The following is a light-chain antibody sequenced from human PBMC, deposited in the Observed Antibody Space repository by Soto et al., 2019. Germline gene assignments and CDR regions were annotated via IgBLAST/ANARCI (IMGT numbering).Light chain of an antibody. CDR1: QGISNY. CDR3: QTYNRART. V-gene: IGKV1-27*01. Sequence: DIQMNQSTSSLSESVGDRVTITCRASQGISNYLAWYQQKPGKVPKLLIYAASTLQSGVPSRFSGSGSGTEFTLTISSLQPEDVATYYCQTYNRARTFGQGNKVEI. J-gene: IGKJ1*01. CDR2: AAS.